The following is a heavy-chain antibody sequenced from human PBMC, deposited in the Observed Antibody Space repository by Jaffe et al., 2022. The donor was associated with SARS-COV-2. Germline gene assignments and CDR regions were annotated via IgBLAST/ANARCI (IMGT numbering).Heavy chain of an antibody. CDR1: GKPLYKYS. CDR2: IISVFGTK. Sequence: QEQLIQSGPELKMPGSTVKVSCQASGKPLYKYSLTWVRQAPGRGLEWMGVIISVFGTKEYAQKFQDRVTFIADESTNTAYMEIRGLKADDTAIYYCSTDGGDAYNDLWGQGTLLTVSS. CDR3: STDGGDAYNDL. D-gene: IGHD2-21*01. V-gene: IGHV1-69*01. J-gene: IGHJ5*02.